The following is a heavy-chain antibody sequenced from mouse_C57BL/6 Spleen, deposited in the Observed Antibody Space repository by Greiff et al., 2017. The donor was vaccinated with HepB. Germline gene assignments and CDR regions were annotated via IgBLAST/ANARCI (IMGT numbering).Heavy chain of an antibody. CDR2: ISDGGSYT. J-gene: IGHJ1*03. Sequence: EVKLMESGGGLVKPGGSLKLSCAASGFTSSSYAMSWVRQTPEKRLEWVATISDGGSYTYYPDNVKGRFTISRDNAKNNLYLQMSHLKSEDTAMYYCARERGSSLHWYFDVWGTGTTVTVSS. V-gene: IGHV5-4*01. CDR1: GFTSSSYA. D-gene: IGHD1-1*01. CDR3: ARERGSSLHWYFDV.